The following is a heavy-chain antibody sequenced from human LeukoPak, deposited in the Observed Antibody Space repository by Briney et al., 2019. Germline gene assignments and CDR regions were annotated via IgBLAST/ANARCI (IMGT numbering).Heavy chain of an antibody. J-gene: IGHJ4*02. CDR2: ISGSGGST. CDR3: AKEGATEGPSSFDY. Sequence: GGSLRLSCAASGFTFSSYAMSWVRQAPGKGLEWVSAISGSGGSTYYADSVKGRFTISRDNSKDTMDLRMNSLRVEDTAVYYCAKEGATEGPSSFDYWGQGTLVTASS. V-gene: IGHV3-23*01. D-gene: IGHD5-12*01. CDR1: GFTFSSYA.